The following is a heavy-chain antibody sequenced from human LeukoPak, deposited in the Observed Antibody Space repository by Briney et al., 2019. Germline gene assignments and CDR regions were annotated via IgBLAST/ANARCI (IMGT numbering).Heavy chain of an antibody. D-gene: IGHD5-18*01. J-gene: IGHJ4*02. CDR1: GLTFTSSW. CDR3: ASDLAYSRLDY. CDR2: INPDGTKK. V-gene: IGHV3-7*01. Sequence: GGSLRLSCVLSGLTFTSSWMDWVRQAPGKGREWLASINPDGTKKYSVDSVKGRFTISRDNAKNSLYLQVDSLRVDDTAFYYCASDLAYSRLDYWGKGILVPVSS.